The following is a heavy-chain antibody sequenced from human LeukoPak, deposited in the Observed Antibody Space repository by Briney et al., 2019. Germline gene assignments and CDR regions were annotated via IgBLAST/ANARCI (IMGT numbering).Heavy chain of an antibody. D-gene: IGHD3-9*01. CDR2: FDPEDGET. Sequence: ASVKVSCKVSGYTLTELSMHWVRQAPGKGLEWMGGFDPEDGETIYAQKFQGRVTMTEDTSTDTAYMELSSLRSEDTAVYYCATPPFYDILTGYSFDYWGQETLVTVSS. J-gene: IGHJ4*02. V-gene: IGHV1-24*01. CDR1: GYTLTELS. CDR3: ATPPFYDILTGYSFDY.